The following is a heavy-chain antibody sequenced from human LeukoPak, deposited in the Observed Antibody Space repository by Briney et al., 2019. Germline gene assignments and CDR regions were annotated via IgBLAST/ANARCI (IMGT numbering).Heavy chain of an antibody. CDR1: GGSISSSSYY. J-gene: IGHJ4*02. CDR3: ARIFLGYSTGWYFDY. D-gene: IGHD6-19*01. V-gene: IGHV4-39*07. Sequence: PSETLSLTCTVSGGSISSSSYYWGWIRQPPGKGLEWIGSIYYTGNNNYNPSLKSRVTMSVDTSKNQFSLNLSSVTALDTAVYYCARIFLGYSTGWYFDYWGQGTLVTVSS. CDR2: IYYTGNN.